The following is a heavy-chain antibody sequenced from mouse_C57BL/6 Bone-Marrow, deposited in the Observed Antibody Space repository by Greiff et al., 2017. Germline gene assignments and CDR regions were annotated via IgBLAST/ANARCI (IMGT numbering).Heavy chain of an antibody. Sequence: VQLQQPGAELVKPGASVKMSCKASGYTFTSYWITWVKQRPGQGLEWIGDIYPGSGSTNYNEKFKSKATLTVETSSSTAYMQLSSLTSEDSAVYYCARGRYDGYFAWFAYWGQGTLVTVSA. CDR1: GYTFTSYW. J-gene: IGHJ3*01. V-gene: IGHV1-55*01. CDR2: IYPGSGST. CDR3: ARGRYDGYFAWFAY. D-gene: IGHD2-3*01.